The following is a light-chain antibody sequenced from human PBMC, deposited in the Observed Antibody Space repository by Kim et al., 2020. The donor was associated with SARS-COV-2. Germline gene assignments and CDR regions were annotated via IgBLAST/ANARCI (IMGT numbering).Light chain of an antibody. Sequence: DIQMTQSPSTLSASVGDRVTITCRASENIGTWLAWYQQKPGRAPSLLIYLASTLESGVPSRFSGTGSGTEFSLSITSVQPDDFATYYCQHYSRFPYTFGQGTKLEI. CDR2: LAS. J-gene: IGKJ2*01. CDR1: ENIGTW. V-gene: IGKV1-5*03. CDR3: QHYSRFPYT.